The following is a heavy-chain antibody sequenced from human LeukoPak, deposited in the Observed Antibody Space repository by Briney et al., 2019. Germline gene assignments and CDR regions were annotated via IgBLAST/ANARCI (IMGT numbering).Heavy chain of an antibody. J-gene: IGHJ4*02. Sequence: GGSLRLSCAASGFTFSSYEMNWVRQAPGKGLEWVSYISSSGSTIYYADSVKGRFTISRDNAKNSLYLQMNSLRAEDTAVYYCAKDQNYYDSSGYYYGYWGQGTLVTVSS. D-gene: IGHD3-22*01. CDR3: AKDQNYYDSSGYYYGY. V-gene: IGHV3-48*03. CDR2: ISSSGSTI. CDR1: GFTFSSYE.